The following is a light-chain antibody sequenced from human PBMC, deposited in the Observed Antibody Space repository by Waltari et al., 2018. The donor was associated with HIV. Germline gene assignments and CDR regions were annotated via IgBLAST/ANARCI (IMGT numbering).Light chain of an antibody. CDR3: SSFTRRNNVI. V-gene: IGLV2-14*01. CDR2: EVS. J-gene: IGLJ2*01. CDR1: SSDIGAYNF. Sequence: QSALTQPASVYESPGQSTPISCTGPSSDIGAYNFVSWYQQHPGKVPELIIFEVSNRPSGISGRFSGSKSGNTASLTISGLRAEDEADYYCSSFTRRNNVIFGGGTKLTVL.